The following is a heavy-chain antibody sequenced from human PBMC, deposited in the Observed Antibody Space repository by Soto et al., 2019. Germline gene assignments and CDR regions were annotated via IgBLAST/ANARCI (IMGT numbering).Heavy chain of an antibody. V-gene: IGHV3-48*01. CDR1: GFTFSSYS. D-gene: IGHD2-15*01. CDR2: ISSSSTTK. CDR3: ARDGCSGSNCLNWFDP. Sequence: GGSLRLSCAASGFTFSSYSMNWVRQAPGKVLELVSYISSSSTTKYYADSVKGRFTISRDNAKNSLYLQMNSLRAEDSAVYYCARDGCSGSNCLNWFDPWGQGT. J-gene: IGHJ5*02.